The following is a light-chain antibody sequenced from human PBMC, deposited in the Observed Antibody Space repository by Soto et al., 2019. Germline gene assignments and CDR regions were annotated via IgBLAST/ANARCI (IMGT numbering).Light chain of an antibody. Sequence: SYELTQPPSVSVSPGQTARITCSGDALPKQYAYWYQQKPGQAPVLVIYKDSERPSGIPERFSGSSSGTTVTLTISGVQAEDEADYYCQPADSSGTVVFGGGTKVTVL. V-gene: IGLV3-25*03. CDR2: KDS. J-gene: IGLJ2*01. CDR1: ALPKQY. CDR3: QPADSSGTVV.